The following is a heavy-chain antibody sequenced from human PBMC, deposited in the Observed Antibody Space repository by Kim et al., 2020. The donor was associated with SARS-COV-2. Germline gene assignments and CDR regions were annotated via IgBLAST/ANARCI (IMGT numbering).Heavy chain of an antibody. CDR3: VRGGSVPLGD. V-gene: IGHV4-59*01. CDR2: FYYSGIN. J-gene: IGHJ4*02. D-gene: IGHD5-12*01. CDR1: GGSIRSYY. Sequence: SETLSLTCTVSGGSIRSYYWTWIRQLPGRELECIGYFYYSGINKYNPSLQSRVTISGDTSKNQVSLTLTSVPAADTAVYFCVRGGSVPLGDWGQGTLMTVSS.